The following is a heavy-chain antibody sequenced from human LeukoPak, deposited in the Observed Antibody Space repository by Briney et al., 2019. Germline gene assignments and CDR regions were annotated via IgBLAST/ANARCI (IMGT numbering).Heavy chain of an antibody. V-gene: IGHV4-59*01. CDR1: GVSISSYY. Sequence: SETLSLTCTVSGVSISSYYWSWIRQPPGKGLEWIGYIYYSGTTNYNPSLMRRVTISIDTSKNQFSLKLSSVTAADTAVYYCARIRGLYISGWYGEFDYWGQGTLVTVSS. CDR2: IYYSGTT. CDR3: ARIRGLYISGWYGEFDY. D-gene: IGHD6-19*01. J-gene: IGHJ4*02.